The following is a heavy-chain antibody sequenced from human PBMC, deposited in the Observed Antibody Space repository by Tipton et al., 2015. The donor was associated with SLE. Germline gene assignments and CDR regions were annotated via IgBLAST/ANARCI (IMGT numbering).Heavy chain of an antibody. CDR2: IYSGGST. CDR3: ARDRGWFDP. CDR1: SSYY. J-gene: IGHJ5*02. Sequence: SSYYWGWIRQPPGKGLEWVSVIYSGGSTYYADSVKGRFTISRDNSKNTLYLQINSLRAEDTAVYYCARDRGWFDPWGQGTLVTVSP. V-gene: IGHV3-53*01.